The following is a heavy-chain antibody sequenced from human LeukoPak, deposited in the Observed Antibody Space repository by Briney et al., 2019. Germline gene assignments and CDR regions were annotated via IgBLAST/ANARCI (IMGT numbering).Heavy chain of an antibody. CDR1: GGSISSSSYY. D-gene: IGHD1-26*01. V-gene: IGHV4-39*01. CDR3: RSGSYYRYALRDY. CDR2: IYYSGGT. J-gene: IGHJ4*02. Sequence: SETLSLTCTVSGGSISSSSYYWGWIRQPPGKGLEWIGSIYYSGGTYYNPSLKSRVTISVDTSKNQFSLKLSSVTAADTAVYYCRSGSYYRYALRDYWGQGTLVTVSS.